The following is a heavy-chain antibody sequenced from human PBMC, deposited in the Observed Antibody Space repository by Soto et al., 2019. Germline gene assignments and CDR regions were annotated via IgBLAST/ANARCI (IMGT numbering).Heavy chain of an antibody. V-gene: IGHV4-30-4*01. Sequence: PTETLSLTCTVSGGSISSGYYYWSWIRQPPGKGLEWIGSIYYSGSTYYNPSLKSRVTISVDTSKNQFSLKLNSVTAADTAVYYCASRHSSPYFDYWGQGTLVTVSS. CDR3: ASRHSSPYFDY. CDR2: IYYSGST. J-gene: IGHJ4*02. D-gene: IGHD6-13*01. CDR1: GGSISSGYYY.